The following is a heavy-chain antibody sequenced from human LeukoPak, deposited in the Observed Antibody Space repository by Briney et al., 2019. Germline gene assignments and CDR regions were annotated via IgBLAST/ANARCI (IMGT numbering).Heavy chain of an antibody. J-gene: IGHJ4*02. CDR3: ARLYQVLQPFDS. D-gene: IGHD2-2*01. Sequence: GESLKISCKASGYSFTSYWIAWVRQMPGKGLEWMGIIYPGDSDTRYSPSFQGQVTISADKSISTAYLQWSSLKASDTAMFYCARLYQVLQPFDSWGRGTLVTVSS. CDR1: GYSFTSYW. CDR2: IYPGDSDT. V-gene: IGHV5-51*01.